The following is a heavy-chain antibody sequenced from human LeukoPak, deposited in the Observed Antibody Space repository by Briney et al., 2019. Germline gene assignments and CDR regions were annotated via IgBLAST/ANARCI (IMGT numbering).Heavy chain of an antibody. J-gene: IGHJ4*02. CDR3: ARQFSYYDFWSGYPFDY. Sequence: SETLSLTCTVSGGSISSSSYYWGWIRQPPGKGLEWIGSIYYSGSTYYNPSLKSRVTISVDTSKNQFSLKLSSVTAADTAVYYCARQFSYYDFWSGYPFDYWGQGTLVTVS. CDR1: GGSISSSSYY. V-gene: IGHV4-39*01. D-gene: IGHD3-3*01. CDR2: IYYSGST.